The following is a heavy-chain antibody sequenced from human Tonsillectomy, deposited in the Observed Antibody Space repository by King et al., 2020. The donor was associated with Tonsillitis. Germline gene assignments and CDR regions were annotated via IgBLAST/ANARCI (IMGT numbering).Heavy chain of an antibody. CDR3: AREVVVSTSSWFDP. V-gene: IGHV4-30-2*01. D-gene: IGHD2-15*01. CDR1: GGSISRDNYS. CDR2: IYHSGST. Sequence: LQLQESGSGLVKPSQTLSLTCAVSGGSISRDNYSWSWIRQPPGKGLEWIGYIYHSGSTYYNPSLKSRVTISVDRSKNQFSLKLSSVTAADTAVYYCAREVVVSTSSWFDPWGQGTLVTVSS. J-gene: IGHJ5*02.